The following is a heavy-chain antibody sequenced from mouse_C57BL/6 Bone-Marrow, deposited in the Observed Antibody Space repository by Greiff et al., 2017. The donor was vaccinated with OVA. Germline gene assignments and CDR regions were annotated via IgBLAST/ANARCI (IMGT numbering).Heavy chain of an antibody. J-gene: IGHJ2*01. D-gene: IGHD1-1*01. CDR3: GAPTVDGY. CDR1: GFNIKDDY. CDR2: IDPENGDT. Sequence: DVQLQESGAELVRPGASVKLSCTASGFNIKDDYMHWVKQRPEQGLEWIGWIDPENGDTEYASKFQGKATITADTSSNTAYLQLSSLTSEDTAVYYCGAPTVDGYWGQGTTLTVSS. V-gene: IGHV14-4*01.